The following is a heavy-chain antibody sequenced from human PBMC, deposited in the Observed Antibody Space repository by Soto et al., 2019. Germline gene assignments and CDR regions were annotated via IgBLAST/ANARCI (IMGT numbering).Heavy chain of an antibody. Sequence: WGSLLLSCASSVFTFSTFPMHWVRQAPGKGLDWVALISHGGGDKYYADSVKGRFTISRDNSKNTLYLQMNSLRAEDTAVYYCARWNVQYHSYGYFWGQGTQVTVSS. CDR1: VFTFSTFP. D-gene: IGHD5-18*01. CDR2: ISHGGGDK. V-gene: IGHV3-30-3*01. J-gene: IGHJ4*02. CDR3: ARWNVQYHSYGYF.